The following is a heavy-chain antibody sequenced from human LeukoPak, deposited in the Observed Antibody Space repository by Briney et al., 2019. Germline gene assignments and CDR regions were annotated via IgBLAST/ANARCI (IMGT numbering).Heavy chain of an antibody. CDR1: LFTFRCYV. CDR2: ISSNGGST. D-gene: IGHD3-16*01. J-gene: IGHJ4*02. V-gene: IGHV3-64D*06. Sequence: PGWALRLSLLGSLFTFRCYVMHRVRPAPGKGLEYVSAISSNGGSTYYADSVKGRFTISRDNSKNTLYLQISSLRAEDTAVYYCVRDGPGDDVYFDYWGQGTLVTVSS. CDR3: VRDGPGDDVYFDY.